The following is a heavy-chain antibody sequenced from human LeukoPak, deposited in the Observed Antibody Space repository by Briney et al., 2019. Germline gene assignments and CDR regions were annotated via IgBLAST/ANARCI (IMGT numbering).Heavy chain of an antibody. CDR3: AKGRSVDTTMVAYYHYGMDV. CDR2: INPHSGGT. D-gene: IGHD5-18*01. V-gene: IGHV1-2*04. CDR1: GYTFTSYA. Sequence: GASVKVSCKASGYTFTSYAIHWVRQAPGQGLEWLGWINPHSGGTNYAQKFQGWVTLTRDTSISTAYMELSRLRSDDTAVYYCAKGRSVDTTMVAYYHYGMDVWGQGTTITVSS. J-gene: IGHJ6*02.